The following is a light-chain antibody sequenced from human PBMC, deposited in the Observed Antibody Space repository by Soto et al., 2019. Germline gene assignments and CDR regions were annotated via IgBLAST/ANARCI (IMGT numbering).Light chain of an antibody. CDR3: QRRSNWPT. CDR2: DAS. J-gene: IGKJ5*01. Sequence: EIVVTHSPATLALSPRPRANLSCRASKSVRSCSAWYKQKPGQAPRILIYDASNRATGIPARLSGSGSGTEFTLTITSIEPEDYAIYYCQRRSNWPTFGQGTRLEIK. CDR1: KSVRSC. V-gene: IGKV3-11*01.